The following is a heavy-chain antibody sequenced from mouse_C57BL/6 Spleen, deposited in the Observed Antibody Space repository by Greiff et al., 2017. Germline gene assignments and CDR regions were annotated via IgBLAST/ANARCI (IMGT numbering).Heavy chain of an antibody. CDR2: INPSTGGT. D-gene: IGHD1-1*01. Sequence: EVQLQQSGPELVKPGASVKISCKASGYSFTGYYMNWVKQSPEKSLEWIGEINPSTGGTTYNQKFKAKATLTVDKSSSTAYMQLKSLTSEDSAVYYCARSRYLFDYWGKGTTLTVSS. J-gene: IGHJ2*01. CDR3: ARSRYLFDY. CDR1: GYSFTGYY. V-gene: IGHV1-42*01.